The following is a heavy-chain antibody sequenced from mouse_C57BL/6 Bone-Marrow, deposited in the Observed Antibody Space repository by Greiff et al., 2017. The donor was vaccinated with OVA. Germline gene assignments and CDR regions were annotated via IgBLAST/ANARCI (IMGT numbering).Heavy chain of an antibody. CDR2: IYPGNSDT. V-gene: IGHV1-5*01. J-gene: IGHJ3*01. CDR1: GYTFTSYW. D-gene: IGHD3-3*01. Sequence: DVKLVESGTVLARPGASVKMSCKTSGYTFTSYWMHWVKQRPGQGLEWIGAIYPGNSDTSYNQKFKGKAKLTAVTSASTAYMERSSLKNEESAGYYCTRDGDVWFSYWGQGTLVTVSA. CDR3: TRDGDVWFSY.